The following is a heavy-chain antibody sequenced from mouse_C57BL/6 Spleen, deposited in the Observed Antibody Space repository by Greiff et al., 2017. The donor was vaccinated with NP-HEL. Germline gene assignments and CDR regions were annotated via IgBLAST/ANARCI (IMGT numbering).Heavy chain of an antibody. CDR3: ARDYDVGYFEV. CDR1: GYSITSGYY. D-gene: IGHD2-12*01. CDR2: IRYDGSN. J-gene: IGHJ1*03. Sequence: EVKLVESGPGLVNPSQSLSFTCSVTGYSITSGYYWNWIRKFPGNKLEWMGYIRYDGSNNYNPSLKNRISFILTTSTNQFYLKWNCVTTEDTATYCCARDYDVGYFEVGGTGTTVTVSS. V-gene: IGHV3-6*01.